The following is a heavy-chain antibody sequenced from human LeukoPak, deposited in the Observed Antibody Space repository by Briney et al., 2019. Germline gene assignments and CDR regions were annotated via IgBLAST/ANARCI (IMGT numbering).Heavy chain of an antibody. V-gene: IGHV1-69-2*01. J-gene: IGHJ3*02. D-gene: IGHD4-23*01. Sequence: ASVKVSCKVSGYTFTDYYMHWVQQAPGKGLEWMGHVDPEDGETIYAEKFQGRVTITADTSTDTAYMGLSSLRSEDTAVYYCATDRDYGGNPGADAFDIWGQGTMVTVSS. CDR1: GYTFTDYY. CDR2: VDPEDGET. CDR3: ATDRDYGGNPGADAFDI.